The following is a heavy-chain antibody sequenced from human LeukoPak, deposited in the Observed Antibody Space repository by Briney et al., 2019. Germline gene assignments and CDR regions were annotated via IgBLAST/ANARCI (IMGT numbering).Heavy chain of an antibody. Sequence: ASVKVSCKASGGTFSSYAISWVRQAPGQGLEWMGGIIPIFGTANYAQKFQGRVTITADESTSTAYMELSSLRSEDTAVYYCARGAGGYDSSGYLYWGQGTLVTVSS. CDR2: IIPIFGTA. CDR3: ARGAGGYDSSGYLY. CDR1: GGTFSSYA. V-gene: IGHV1-69*13. J-gene: IGHJ4*02. D-gene: IGHD3-22*01.